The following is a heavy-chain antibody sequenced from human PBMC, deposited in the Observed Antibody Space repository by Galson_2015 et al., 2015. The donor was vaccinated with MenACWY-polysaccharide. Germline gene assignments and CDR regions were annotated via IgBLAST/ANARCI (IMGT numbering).Heavy chain of an antibody. CDR2: IYSGGST. Sequence: SLRLSCAASGFTVSSNYMSWLRQAPGKGLEWVSVIYSGGSTDYADSVKGRFFISRDNSKNTLYLQMNRLRAEDTAVYYCARKFTYGLDWGQGTLVTVSS. CDR3: ARKFTYGLD. V-gene: IGHV3-53*01. D-gene: IGHD3-10*01. J-gene: IGHJ4*02. CDR1: GFTVSSNY.